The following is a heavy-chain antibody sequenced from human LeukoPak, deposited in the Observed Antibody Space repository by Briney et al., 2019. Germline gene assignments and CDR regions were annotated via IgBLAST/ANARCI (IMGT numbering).Heavy chain of an antibody. D-gene: IGHD5-18*01. CDR1: GGTFSSYA. J-gene: IGHJ4*02. CDR2: ISAYNVNT. CDR3: ARGAAMVIPDY. V-gene: IGHV1-18*01. Sequence: ASVKVSCKASGGTFSSYAISWVRQAPGQGLEWMGWISAYNVNTNYAQKLQGRVTMTTDTSTSTAYMELRSLRSDDTAVYYCARGAAMVIPDYWGQGTLVTVSS.